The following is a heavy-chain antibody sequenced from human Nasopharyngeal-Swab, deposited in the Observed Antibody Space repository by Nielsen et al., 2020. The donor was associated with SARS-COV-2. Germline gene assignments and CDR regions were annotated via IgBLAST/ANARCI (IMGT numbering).Heavy chain of an antibody. Sequence: GGSLRLSCAASGFTFSTYTMNWVRQAPGKGLEWVSYISGSSSYIWYADSVKGRFTVSRDNAKNSLFLQMDNLGADDTSFYYCARTAPFCGGDCYSEYFQYWGQGTLVTVSS. CDR3: ARTAPFCGGDCYSEYFQY. D-gene: IGHD2-21*02. CDR2: ISGSSSYI. V-gene: IGHV3-21*01. J-gene: IGHJ1*01. CDR1: GFTFSTYT.